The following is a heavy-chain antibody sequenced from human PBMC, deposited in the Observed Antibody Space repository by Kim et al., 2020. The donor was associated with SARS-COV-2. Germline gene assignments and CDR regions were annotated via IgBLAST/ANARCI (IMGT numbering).Heavy chain of an antibody. D-gene: IGHD3-10*01. CDR1: GGTFSSYA. Sequence: SVKVSCKASGGTFSSYAISWVRQAPGQGLEWMGGIIPIFGTANYAQKFQGRVTITADESTSTAYMELSSLRSEDTAVYYCAREMVRGVRVGAYYFDYWGQGTLVTVSS. J-gene: IGHJ4*02. CDR2: IIPIFGTA. V-gene: IGHV1-69*13. CDR3: AREMVRGVRVGAYYFDY.